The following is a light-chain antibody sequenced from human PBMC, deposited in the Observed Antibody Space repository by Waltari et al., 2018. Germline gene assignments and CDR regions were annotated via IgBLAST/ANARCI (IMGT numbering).Light chain of an antibody. CDR1: QAISNY. Sequence: DIQMTQSPSSLSASVGDRVTNTCRASQAISNYLAWFQQKPGKAPKSLIYAAVSLQSGVPPRFSGSGSGTDFTLTISSLQPEDFATYYCQQYQSYPFTFGPGTKVDIK. J-gene: IGKJ3*01. V-gene: IGKV1-16*01. CDR2: AAV. CDR3: QQYQSYPFT.